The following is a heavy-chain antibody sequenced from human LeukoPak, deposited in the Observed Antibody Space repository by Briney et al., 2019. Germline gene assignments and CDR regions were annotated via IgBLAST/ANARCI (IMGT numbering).Heavy chain of an antibody. CDR1: GYTFTSYG. Sequence: ASVKVSCKASGYTFTSYGISWVRRAPGQGLEWMGWISAYNGNTNYAQKLQGRVTMTTDTSTSTAYMEQRSLRSDDTAVYYCARGKRITMIVDYMDVWGKGTTVTVSS. CDR2: ISAYNGNT. V-gene: IGHV1-18*01. D-gene: IGHD3-22*01. CDR3: ARGKRITMIVDYMDV. J-gene: IGHJ6*03.